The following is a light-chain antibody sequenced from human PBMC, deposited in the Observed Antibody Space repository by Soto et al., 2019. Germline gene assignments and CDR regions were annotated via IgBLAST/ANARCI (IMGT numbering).Light chain of an antibody. V-gene: IGKV3-20*01. CDR2: GAS. CDR3: QHYVTSLTT. CDR1: QSVSSSY. Sequence: EIVLTQSPGTLSLSPGERATLSCRASQSVSSSYLAWYQQKPGQAPRLLIYGASSRATGIPDRFSGSGSGAGFTLTISSLEPEDFAVYYCQHYVTSLTTFGQGTKVDIK. J-gene: IGKJ1*01.